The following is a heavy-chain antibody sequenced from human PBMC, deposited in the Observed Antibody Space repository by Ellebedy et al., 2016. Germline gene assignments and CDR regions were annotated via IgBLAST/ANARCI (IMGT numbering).Heavy chain of an antibody. Sequence: GGSLRLSCAASGFDFSTHSMNWVRQAPGKGLEWVSSISSSADYIYYADSVKGRFSISRDNAKNSLYLVMNSLRAEDTALYYCARCGSTTCHRSSSIYYWGQGTLVTVSS. D-gene: IGHD2/OR15-2a*01. J-gene: IGHJ4*02. CDR1: GFDFSTHS. CDR2: ISSSADYI. CDR3: ARCGSTTCHRSSSIYY. V-gene: IGHV3-21*01.